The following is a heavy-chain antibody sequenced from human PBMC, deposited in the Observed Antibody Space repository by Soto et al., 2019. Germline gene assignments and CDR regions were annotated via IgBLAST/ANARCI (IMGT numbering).Heavy chain of an antibody. V-gene: IGHV3-23*01. CDR2: IRSSGGHT. J-gene: IGHJ4*02. CDR1: GFTFSNSA. D-gene: IGHD2-21*02. CDR3: AKVQEFCGFNCYIVDS. Sequence: GGSLRLSCVASGFTFSNSAMSWVRHVPGKGLEWAAGIRSSGGHTNYADSVKGRFTISRDNSKDTLYLQMNSLRAEDTALYYCAKVQEFCGFNCYIVDSWGEGVLVTVSS.